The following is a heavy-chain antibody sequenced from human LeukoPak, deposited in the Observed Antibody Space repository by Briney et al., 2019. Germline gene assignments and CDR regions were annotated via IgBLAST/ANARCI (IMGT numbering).Heavy chain of an antibody. CDR2: ISGSGTI. Sequence: PSETLSLTCTVSGGSIHSYWSWIRQPAGKGLEWIGRISGSGTITYNPALQSRLTISIDTSKNQFSLKLMSVTAADTAVYYCARGWYGDSPYYYMDVWGKGTTVTISS. CDR1: GGSIHSY. V-gene: IGHV4-4*07. J-gene: IGHJ6*03. D-gene: IGHD4-17*01. CDR3: ARGWYGDSPYYYMDV.